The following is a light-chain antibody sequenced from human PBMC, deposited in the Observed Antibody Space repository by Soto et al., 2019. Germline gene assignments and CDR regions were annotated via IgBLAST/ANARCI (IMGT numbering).Light chain of an antibody. J-gene: IGKJ5*01. V-gene: IGKV3-15*01. CDR2: GAS. Sequence: DIVMTQSPATLSVSPGERATLSCRASQSVSSNLAWYQQKPGQAPRLLIYGASTRATGIPARFSGSGSGTEFTLTISSLQSEDFAVYYCQKYNNWITFGPGTRLEIK. CDR1: QSVSSN. CDR3: QKYNNWIT.